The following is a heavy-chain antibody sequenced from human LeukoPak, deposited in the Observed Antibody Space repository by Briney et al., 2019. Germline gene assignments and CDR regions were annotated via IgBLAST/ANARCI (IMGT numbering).Heavy chain of an antibody. J-gene: IGHJ4*02. D-gene: IGHD4-23*01. CDR3: ARDLSTVVPNFDY. Sequence: GGSLRLSCSASGFTFNRFYLHWVRQAPGKGLEFVSHISSNGATTYYADSVKGRFTISRDNSKNTLYLQMSSLRADDTAVYYCARDLSTVVPNFDYWGQGTLVTVSS. V-gene: IGHV3-64D*06. CDR2: ISSNGATT. CDR1: GFTFNRFY.